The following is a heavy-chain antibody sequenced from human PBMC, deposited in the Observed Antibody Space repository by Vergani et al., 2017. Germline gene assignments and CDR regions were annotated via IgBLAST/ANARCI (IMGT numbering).Heavy chain of an antibody. D-gene: IGHD6-6*01. CDR1: GFTFSDYY. V-gene: IGHV3-11*01. CDR2: ISSSGSTI. J-gene: IGHJ4*02. CDR3: AKIVRYSLARLTPYFDY. Sequence: QVQLVESGGGLVKPGGSLRLSCAASGFTFSDYYMSWIRQAPGKGPEWVSYISSSGSTIYYADSVKGRFTISRDNAKNSLYLQMNSLRAEDTAVYYCAKIVRYSLARLTPYFDYWGQGTLVTVSS.